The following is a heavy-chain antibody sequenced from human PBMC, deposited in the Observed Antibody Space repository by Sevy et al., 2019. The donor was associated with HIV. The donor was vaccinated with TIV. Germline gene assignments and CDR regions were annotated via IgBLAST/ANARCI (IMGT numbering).Heavy chain of an antibody. J-gene: IGHJ4*02. CDR1: RFTFSTYA. CDR3: AKDLSAKSGYFDY. CDR2: ITGSGGTT. D-gene: IGHD3-10*01. Sequence: GGSLRLSCAASRFTFSTYAMSWVRQAPGKGLEWVSAITGSGGTTYYVDSVKGRFTISRDNSKNTLYLQMNSLRAEDTAVYYCAKDLSAKSGYFDYWGQGTLVTVSS. V-gene: IGHV3-23*01.